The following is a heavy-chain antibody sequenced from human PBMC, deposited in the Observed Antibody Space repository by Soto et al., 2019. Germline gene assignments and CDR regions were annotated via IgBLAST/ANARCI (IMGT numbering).Heavy chain of an antibody. CDR3: LKGENYLPFDGFDI. CDR2: ISAGGDRT. Sequence: EVQLLESGGGLGQPGGSLRLSCAASGFSFGRYAMSWVRQDPGKGLEWVSGISAGGDRTYYADSVKGRFTISRDNSKNTLHLQINSLRAEDTAVYDCLKGENYLPFDGFDIWSLGTMVTVSS. CDR1: GFSFGRYA. J-gene: IGHJ3*02. V-gene: IGHV3-23*01. D-gene: IGHD1-7*01.